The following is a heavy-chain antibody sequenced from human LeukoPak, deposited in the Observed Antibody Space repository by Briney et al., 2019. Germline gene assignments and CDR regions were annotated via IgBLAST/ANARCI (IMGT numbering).Heavy chain of an antibody. CDR2: MNPNSGNT. D-gene: IGHD2-2*01. V-gene: IGHV1-8*03. CDR1: GYTFTSYD. J-gene: IGHJ3*02. Sequence: ASVKVSCKASGYTFTSYDINWVRQATGQGLEWMGWMNPNSGNTGYAQKFQGRVTITRSTSISTAYMELSSLRSEDTAVYYCARGLGYCSSTSCQDAFDIWGQGTMVTVSS. CDR3: ARGLGYCSSTSCQDAFDI.